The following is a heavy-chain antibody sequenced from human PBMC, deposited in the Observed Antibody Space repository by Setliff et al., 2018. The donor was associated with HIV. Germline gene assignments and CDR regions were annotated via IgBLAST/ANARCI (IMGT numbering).Heavy chain of an antibody. D-gene: IGHD3-9*01. CDR2: INPNLGDT. CDR3: ARQDIPAGYYLFDY. Sequence: ASVKVSCKASGYKFTGHHIQWMRQAPGQGLEWMGRINPNLGDTQYAQKFQGRIIMTRDTSINTVYMELSSLTSDDTALYYCARQDIPAGYYLFDYWGQGTQVTVSS. CDR1: GYKFTGHH. J-gene: IGHJ4*02. V-gene: IGHV1-2*06.